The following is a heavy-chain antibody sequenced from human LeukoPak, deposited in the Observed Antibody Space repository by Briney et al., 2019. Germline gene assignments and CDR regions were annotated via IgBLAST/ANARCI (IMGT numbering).Heavy chain of an antibody. Sequence: GGSLRLSCAVSGFTFNTYSMSWVRQAPGKGLEWVSYIRIRSSSIYYADSVKGRFTISRDNAKNSLYLQMNSLRDEDTAVYYCARGGVNYDILTGYWGDAFDIWGQGTMVTVSS. CDR3: ARGGVNYDILTGYWGDAFDI. CDR2: IRIRSSSI. CDR1: GFTFNTYS. D-gene: IGHD3-9*01. V-gene: IGHV3-48*02. J-gene: IGHJ3*02.